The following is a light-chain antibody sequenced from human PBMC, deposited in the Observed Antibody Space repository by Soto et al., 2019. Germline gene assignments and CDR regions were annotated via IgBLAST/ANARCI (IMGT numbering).Light chain of an antibody. Sequence: EVVLTQSPATLSLSPGERATLPCRASQSVTSYLAWHQQKPGQAPRLLIYDASDRATGIPARFSGSGSGTDFTLTISSLEPEDFAVYYCQQRSSWPLTFGGGTKVEIK. J-gene: IGKJ4*01. CDR1: QSVTSY. V-gene: IGKV3-11*01. CDR2: DAS. CDR3: QQRSSWPLT.